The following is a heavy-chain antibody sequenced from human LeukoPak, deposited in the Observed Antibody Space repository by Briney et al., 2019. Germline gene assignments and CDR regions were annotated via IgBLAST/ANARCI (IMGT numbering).Heavy chain of an antibody. Sequence: PSETLSLTCTVSGGSISSSSYYWGWIRQPPGKGLEWIGSIYYSGSTYYNPSLKSRVAISVDTSKNQFSLKLSSVTAADTAVYYCARSEGWDSSGWSSRAYYYYYMDVWGKGTTVTVSS. CDR3: ARSEGWDSSGWSSRAYYYYYMDV. CDR2: IYYSGST. CDR1: GGSISSSSYY. V-gene: IGHV4-39*01. D-gene: IGHD6-19*01. J-gene: IGHJ6*03.